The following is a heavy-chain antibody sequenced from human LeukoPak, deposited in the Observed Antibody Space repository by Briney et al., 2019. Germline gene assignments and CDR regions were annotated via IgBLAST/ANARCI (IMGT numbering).Heavy chain of an antibody. J-gene: IGHJ6*02. Sequence: GGSLRLSCAASGLTVSSNYMSWVRQAPGKGLEWVSVIYRGGSTYYAASVKGRFDISRENSKNTLHLQINSLRAEDTAVYYCARDLGFGESIIYYYCRMDVWGQRTTVTVSS. CDR1: GLTVSSNY. CDR2: IYRGGST. D-gene: IGHD3-10*01. V-gene: IGHV3-66*01. CDR3: ARDLGFGESIIYYYCRMDV.